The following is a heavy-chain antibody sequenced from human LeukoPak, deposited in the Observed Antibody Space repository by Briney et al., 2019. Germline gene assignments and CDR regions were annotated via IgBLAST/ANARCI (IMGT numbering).Heavy chain of an antibody. CDR2: ISYDGSNK. V-gene: IGHV3-30-3*01. D-gene: IGHD2-2*01. Sequence: PGRSLRLSCAASGFTFSSYAMHWVRQAPGKGLEWVAVISYDGSNKYYADSVKGRFTISRDNSKNTLYLQMNSLRAEDTAVYYCARDYQLPRGGYYYMDVWGKGTTVTVSS. J-gene: IGHJ6*03. CDR1: GFTFSSYA. CDR3: ARDYQLPRGGYYYMDV.